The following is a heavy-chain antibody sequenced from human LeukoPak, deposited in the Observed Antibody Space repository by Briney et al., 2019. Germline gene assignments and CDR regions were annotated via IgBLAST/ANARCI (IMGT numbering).Heavy chain of an antibody. D-gene: IGHD1-26*01. J-gene: IGHJ1*01. CDR2: ISGSGGST. V-gene: IGHV3-23*01. CDR1: GFTFSSYA. CDR3: TTARGSDLQYFQH. Sequence: GGSLRLSCAASGFTFSSYAMSWVRQAPGKGLEWVSAISGSGGSTYYADSVKGRFTISRDNSKNTLYLQMNSPRAEDTAVYYCTTARGSDLQYFQHWGQGTLVTVSS.